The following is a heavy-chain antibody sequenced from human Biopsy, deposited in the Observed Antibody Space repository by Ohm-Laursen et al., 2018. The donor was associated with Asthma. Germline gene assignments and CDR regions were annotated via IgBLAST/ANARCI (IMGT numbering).Heavy chain of an antibody. Sequence: SLRLSCAASGFAVSRDHMFWVRQAPGKGLEWVSVIYSGGTSHTADSVGGRFTISRDYSKNTLYPQMHSLRAEDTAVYYCARGDSSNWSHYYFDYWGQGTLVTVSS. D-gene: IGHD3-22*01. CDR2: IYSGGTS. V-gene: IGHV3-53*01. CDR3: ARGDSSNWSHYYFDY. J-gene: IGHJ4*02. CDR1: GFAVSRDH.